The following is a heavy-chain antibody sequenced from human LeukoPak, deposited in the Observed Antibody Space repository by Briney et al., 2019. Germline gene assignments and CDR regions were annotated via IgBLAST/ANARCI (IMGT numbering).Heavy chain of an antibody. J-gene: IGHJ6*03. CDR1: GFTFGDYG. CDR2: IRSKVYGERT. Sequence: GGSLRLSCKASGFTFGDYGMSWVRQAPGKGLEWVGLIRSKVYGERTEYAASVKGSVTISRDDSKSIAYLQIGSLKAEDTAVYYCARGGGTTFSYHCYYMDVWGKGTTVIVSS. D-gene: IGHD1-1*01. V-gene: IGHV3-49*04. CDR3: ARGGGTTFSYHCYYMDV.